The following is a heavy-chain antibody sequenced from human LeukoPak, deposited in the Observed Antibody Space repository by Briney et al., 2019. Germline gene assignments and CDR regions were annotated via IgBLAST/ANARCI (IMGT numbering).Heavy chain of an antibody. D-gene: IGHD1-26*01. V-gene: IGHV4-34*01. Sequence: SETLSLTCAVYGGSFSSYYWSWIRQPPGKGLEWIGEINHSGSTNYNPSLKSRVTISVDTSKNQFSLKLSSVTAADTAVYYCARGHFGGSYQLSNWFDPWGQGTLVTVSS. CDR3: ARGHFGGSYQLSNWFDP. CDR2: INHSGST. CDR1: GGSFSSYY. J-gene: IGHJ5*02.